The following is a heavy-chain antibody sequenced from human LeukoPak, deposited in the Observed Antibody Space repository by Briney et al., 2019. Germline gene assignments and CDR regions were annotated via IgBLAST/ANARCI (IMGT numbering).Heavy chain of an antibody. J-gene: IGHJ4*02. CDR1: GYTFTDFY. Sequence: ASVKVSCKASGYTFTDFYMHWVRQAPGQGLEWMGWINPNSGGTNYAQNFQGRVTMTRDTSINTAYMELSRLRSDDTAMYYCARDLSYYGSGCYYFDYWGQGTLVTVSS. V-gene: IGHV1-2*02. D-gene: IGHD3-10*01. CDR2: INPNSGGT. CDR3: ARDLSYYGSGCYYFDY.